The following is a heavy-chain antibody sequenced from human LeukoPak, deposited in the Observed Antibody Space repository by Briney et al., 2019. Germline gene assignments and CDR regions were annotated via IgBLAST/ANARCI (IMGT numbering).Heavy chain of an antibody. J-gene: IGHJ4*02. V-gene: IGHV3-30-3*01. CDR3: ARAGTNGDSTLLIDY. Sequence: GGSLRLSCAASGFTFSSYAMHWVRQAPGKGLEWVAVISYDGSNKYYADSVKGRFTISRDNSKNTLYLQMNSLRAEDTAVYYCARAGTNGDSTLLIDYWGQETLVTVSS. D-gene: IGHD4-17*01. CDR2: ISYDGSNK. CDR1: GFTFSSYA.